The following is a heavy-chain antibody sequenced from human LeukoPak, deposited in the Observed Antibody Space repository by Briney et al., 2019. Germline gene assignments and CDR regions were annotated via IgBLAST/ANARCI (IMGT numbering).Heavy chain of an antibody. Sequence: GGSLRLSCAASGFTFSSYWMSWVRQAPGKGLEWVAFIRYDGSNKYYADSVKGRFTISRDNSKNTLYLQMNSLRAEDTAVYYCAKLPGIYCSSTSCYKWGQGTLVTVSS. D-gene: IGHD2-2*02. CDR2: IRYDGSNK. J-gene: IGHJ4*02. CDR1: GFTFSSYW. CDR3: AKLPGIYCSSTSCYK. V-gene: IGHV3-30*02.